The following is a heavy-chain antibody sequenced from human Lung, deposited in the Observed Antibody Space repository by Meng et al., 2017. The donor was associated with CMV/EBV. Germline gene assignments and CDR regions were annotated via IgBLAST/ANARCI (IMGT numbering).Heavy chain of an antibody. Sequence: SETLSPXCNVSCGSNRSSDYYWGWIRQPPGKGLEWIGSMYYSGDTYYNPSLKSRVIIAVDTSKNQFSLKLSSVTAADTAVYYCTRSHSGAVIEIIYFDYWGPGALVTVSS. J-gene: IGHJ4*02. CDR1: CGSNRSSDYY. CDR2: MYYSGDT. CDR3: TRSHSGAVIEIIYFDY. V-gene: IGHV4-39*07. D-gene: IGHD5-12*01.